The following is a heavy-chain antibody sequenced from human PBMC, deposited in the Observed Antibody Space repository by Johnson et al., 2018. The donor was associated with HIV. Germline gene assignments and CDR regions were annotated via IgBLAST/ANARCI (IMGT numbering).Heavy chain of an antibody. Sequence: EKLVESGGGLIQPGGSLRLSCAASGFSVTNNYMSWVRQAPGKGLEWVSAIYGGGRTFYADSVKGRFTISGDTSENTLHLQMNSLRGEDTALYYCVRGTITVIRGIIAFDLWGQGTMVTVSS. V-gene: IGHV3-53*01. J-gene: IGHJ3*01. CDR2: IYGGGRT. CDR3: VRGTITVIRGIIAFDL. CDR1: GFSVTNNY. D-gene: IGHD3-10*01.